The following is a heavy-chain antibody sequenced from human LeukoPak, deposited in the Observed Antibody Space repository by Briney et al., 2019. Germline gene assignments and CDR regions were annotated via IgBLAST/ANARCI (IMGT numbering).Heavy chain of an antibody. V-gene: IGHV4-31*03. CDR2: IYYSGST. Sequence: SQTLSLTCTVSGGSISSGGYYWSWIRQHPGKGLDWKGYIYYSGSTYYNPSLKSRVNIPVDTSQSQFSLNLSSVTAADTAVYYCARDFAHGGGYYYYGMDVRGQGTTVTVSS. CDR1: GGSISSGGYY. CDR3: ARDFAHGGGYYYYGMDV. D-gene: IGHD2-15*01. J-gene: IGHJ6*02.